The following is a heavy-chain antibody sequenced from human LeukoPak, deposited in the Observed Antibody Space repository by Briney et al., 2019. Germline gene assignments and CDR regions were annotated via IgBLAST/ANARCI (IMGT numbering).Heavy chain of an antibody. J-gene: IGHJ4*02. D-gene: IGHD3-16*02. CDR3: ARDMITFGGVIVPLGY. CDR1: GGSISSSNW. CDR2: IYHSGST. Sequence: PSETLSLTCAVSGGSISSSNWWSWARQPPGKGLEWVGEIYHSGSTNYNPSLKSRVTISVDKSKNQFSLKLSSVTAADTAVYYCARDMITFGGVIVPLGYWGQGTLVTVSS. V-gene: IGHV4-4*02.